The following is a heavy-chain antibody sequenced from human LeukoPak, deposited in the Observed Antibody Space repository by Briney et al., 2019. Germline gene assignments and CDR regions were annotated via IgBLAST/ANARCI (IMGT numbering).Heavy chain of an antibody. CDR2: IWYDGSNK. D-gene: IGHD4-17*01. V-gene: IGHV3-33*01. J-gene: IGHJ3*02. CDR1: GFTFSSYG. Sequence: PGRSLRLSCAASGFTFSSYGMHWVRQAPGKGLEWVAVIWYDGSNKYYADSVKGRFTISRDNSKNTLYLQMNSLRAEDTAVYYCARENGDYDGPVDAFDIWGQGTMVTVSS. CDR3: ARENGDYDGPVDAFDI.